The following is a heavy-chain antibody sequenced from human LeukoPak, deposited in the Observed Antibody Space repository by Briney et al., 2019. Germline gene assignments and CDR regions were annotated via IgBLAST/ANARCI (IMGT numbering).Heavy chain of an antibody. CDR3: ARVLPGYGVFEDYFDY. J-gene: IGHJ4*02. D-gene: IGHD5/OR15-5a*01. V-gene: IGHV3-13*01. CDR1: GFSFSNSD. Sequence: PGGSLRLSCSASGFSFSNSDMHWVRHAPGKGREWVSAIGTGGDTYYPGSVTGRFTISRENAKNSLYLQMNSLRAGDTAVYYCARVLPGYGVFEDYFDYWGQGTLVTVSS. CDR2: IGTGGDT.